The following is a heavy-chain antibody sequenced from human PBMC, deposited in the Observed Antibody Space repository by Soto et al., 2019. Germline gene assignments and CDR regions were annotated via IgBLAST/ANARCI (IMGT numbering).Heavy chain of an antibody. CDR2: IIPIFGTA. CDR1: GGTFSSYA. V-gene: IGHV1-69*13. CDR3: ARGSYDSSGYYYYYYGMDV. J-gene: IGHJ6*02. D-gene: IGHD3-22*01. Sequence: GASVKVSCKASGGTFSSYAISWVRQAPGQGLEWMGGIIPIFGTANYAQKFQGRVTITADESTSTAYMELSSLRSEDTAVYYCARGSYDSSGYYYYYYGMDVWGQGTTVTVSS.